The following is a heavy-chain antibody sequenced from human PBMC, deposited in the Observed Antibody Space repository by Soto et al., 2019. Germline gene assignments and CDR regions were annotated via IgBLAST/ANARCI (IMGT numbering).Heavy chain of an antibody. J-gene: IGHJ6*02. Sequence: QVQLVESGGGVVQPGRSLRLSCAASGFTFSSYGMHWVRQAPGKGLEWVAVISYDGSNKYYADSVKGRFTISRDNSKNTLYLQMNSLRSEDTAVYYCARPSEVLRYFDWLSHFYYYGMDVWGQGTTVTVSS. D-gene: IGHD3-9*01. CDR2: ISYDGSNK. CDR1: GFTFSSYG. V-gene: IGHV3-30*03. CDR3: ARPSEVLRYFDWLSHFYYYGMDV.